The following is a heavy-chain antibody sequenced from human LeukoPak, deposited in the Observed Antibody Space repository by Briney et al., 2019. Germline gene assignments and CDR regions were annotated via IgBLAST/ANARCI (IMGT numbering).Heavy chain of an antibody. CDR1: GGSINSSSYY. V-gene: IGHV4-39*07. CDR2: IHFIGIT. J-gene: IGHJ6*03. CDR3: ARIKKGDDMHV. D-gene: IGHD3-16*01. Sequence: TSETLSLTCTVSGGSINSSSYYWGWIRQPPGKGLEWIGSIHFIGITYYNPSLKSRITISVDTSKNQSSLRLNSVIAADTAVYYCARIKKGDDMHVWGKGTTATV.